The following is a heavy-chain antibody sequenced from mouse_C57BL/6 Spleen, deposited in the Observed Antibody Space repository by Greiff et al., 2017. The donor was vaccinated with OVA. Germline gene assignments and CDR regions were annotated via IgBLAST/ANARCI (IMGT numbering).Heavy chain of an antibody. CDR2: IYPGSGST. CDR3: ARKRAITTVVATTPGDFDY. Sequence: VQLQQPGAELVKPGASVKLSCKASGYTFTSYWITWVKQRPGQGLEWIGDIYPGSGSTNYNEKFKSKATLTVDTSSSTAYMQLSSLTSEDSAVYYCARKRAITTVVATTPGDFDYWGQGTTLTVSS. CDR1: GYTFTSYW. D-gene: IGHD1-1*01. J-gene: IGHJ2*01. V-gene: IGHV1-55*01.